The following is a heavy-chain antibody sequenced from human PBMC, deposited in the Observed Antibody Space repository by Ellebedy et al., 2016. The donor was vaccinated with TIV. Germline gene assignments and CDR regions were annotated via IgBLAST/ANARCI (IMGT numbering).Heavy chain of an antibody. CDR1: GYTFTSYD. Sequence: AASVKVSCKASGYTFTSYDINWVRQATGQGLEWMGWMNTNSGNTGYAQKFQGRVTMTRNTSISTAYMELSSLRSEDTAVYYCASKGSMYSSSWPKKYYYYYYGMDVWGQGTTVTVSS. CDR3: ASKGSMYSSSWPKKYYYYYYGMDV. J-gene: IGHJ6*02. CDR2: MNTNSGNT. D-gene: IGHD6-13*01. V-gene: IGHV1-8*01.